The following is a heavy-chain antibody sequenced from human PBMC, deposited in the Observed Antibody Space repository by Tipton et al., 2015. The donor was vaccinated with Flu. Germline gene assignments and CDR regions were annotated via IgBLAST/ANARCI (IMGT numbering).Heavy chain of an antibody. CDR1: GGSISSYY. CDR2: IYYSGST. Sequence: TLSLTCTVSGGSISSYYWSWIRQPAGKGLEWIGSIYYSGSTYYNPSLKSRVTISVDTSKNQFSLKLSSVTAADTAVYYCAGPALYYMDVWGKGTTVTVSS. CDR3: AGPALYYMDV. J-gene: IGHJ6*03. V-gene: IGHV4-59*05.